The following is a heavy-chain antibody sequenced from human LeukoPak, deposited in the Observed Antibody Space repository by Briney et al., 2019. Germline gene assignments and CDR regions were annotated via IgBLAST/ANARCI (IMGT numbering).Heavy chain of an antibody. CDR2: INAGTGNT. D-gene: IGHD4-17*01. CDR1: GYTFTAYA. Sequence: ASVKVSCKASGYTFTAYAMHWVRLAPGQRPEWMGWINAGTGNTRYSQEFQGRVTITRDTSASTAYMELSSLKSEDTAVYYCARGVYGDFYFDFRGQGTLVTVSS. CDR3: ARGVYGDFYFDF. V-gene: IGHV1-3*01. J-gene: IGHJ4*02.